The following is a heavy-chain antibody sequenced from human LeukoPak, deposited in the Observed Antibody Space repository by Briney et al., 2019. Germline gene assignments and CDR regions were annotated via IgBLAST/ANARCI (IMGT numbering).Heavy chain of an antibody. J-gene: IGHJ4*02. CDR2: NSCYNGDT. Sequence: ASVKVSCKASGYTFTHHGISWVRQAPGQGLEWMGWNSCYNGDTNYAQKSQGRVTMSTDTSTSTAYLELTGLRSDDTAVYYCMRDPTNTSGRYAYFDYWGQGTLVTVSS. CDR1: GYTFTHHG. CDR3: MRDPTNTSGRYAYFDY. D-gene: IGHD6-19*01. V-gene: IGHV1-18*01.